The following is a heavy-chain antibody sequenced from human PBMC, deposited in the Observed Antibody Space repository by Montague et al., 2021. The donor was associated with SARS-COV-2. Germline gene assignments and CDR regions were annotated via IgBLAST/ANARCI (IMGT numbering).Heavy chain of an antibody. CDR1: GGSIGTYY. D-gene: IGHD4-17*01. J-gene: IGHJ6*02. CDR3: ARDNYGDWGYYGLDV. Sequence: SETLSLTCTVSGGSIGTYYWNWIRQSPGKGLEWLGYIYYTGSTKYSPSLKSRVTLSMDTSRDQLSLRLKSVTAADTAVYYCARDNYGDWGYYGLDVWGQGTTVIVSS. CDR2: IYYTGST. V-gene: IGHV4-59*01.